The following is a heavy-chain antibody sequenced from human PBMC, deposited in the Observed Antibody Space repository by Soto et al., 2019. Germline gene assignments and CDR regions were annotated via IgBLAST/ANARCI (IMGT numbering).Heavy chain of an antibody. Sequence: GGSLRLSCAASGFTFSSYSMNWVRQAPGKGLEWVSSISSTGSYKYYADSVKGRFTISRDNAKNSLYLQMNSLRAEDTAVYYCARGYGDDIVVVPAATWGYYYMDVWGKGTTVTVSS. CDR3: ARGYGDDIVVVPAATWGYYYMDV. J-gene: IGHJ6*03. CDR2: ISSTGSYK. V-gene: IGHV3-21*01. CDR1: GFTFSSYS. D-gene: IGHD2-2*01.